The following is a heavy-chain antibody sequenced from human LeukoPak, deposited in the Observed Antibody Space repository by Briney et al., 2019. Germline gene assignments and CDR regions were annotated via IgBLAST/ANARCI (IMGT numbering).Heavy chain of an antibody. CDR2: INPSGGST. CDR1: GYTFTSYY. J-gene: IGHJ4*02. D-gene: IGHD3-10*01. CDR3: ARDRFLRYYGSGSYSGAYFDY. V-gene: IGHV1-46*01. Sequence: ASVKVSCKPSGYTFTSYYMHWVRQAPGQGLEWMGIINPSGGSTSYAQKFQGRVTMTTDTSTSTAYMELRSLRSDDTAVYYCARDRFLRYYGSGSYSGAYFDYWGQGTLVTVSS.